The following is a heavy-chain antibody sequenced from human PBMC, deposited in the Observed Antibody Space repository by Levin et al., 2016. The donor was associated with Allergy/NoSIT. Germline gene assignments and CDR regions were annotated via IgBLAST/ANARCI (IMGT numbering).Heavy chain of an antibody. CDR3: AKADDRLRLGHLTN. V-gene: IGHV3-23*01. D-gene: IGHD3-16*01. Sequence: LSLTCEVTGFAFRSHAMNWVRQAPGRGLEWVAGIAGSGIGTFYAPSVKGRFTISRDNSKNTVYLQLRDLRDEDTAIYYCAKADDRLRLGHLTNWGQGTPVTV. J-gene: IGHJ4*02. CDR1: GFAFRSHA. CDR2: IAGSGIGT.